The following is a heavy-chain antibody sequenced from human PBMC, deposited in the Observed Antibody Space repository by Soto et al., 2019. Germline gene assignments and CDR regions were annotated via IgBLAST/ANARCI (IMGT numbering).Heavy chain of an antibody. D-gene: IGHD1-26*01. V-gene: IGHV4-30-2*01. CDR3: ARGGGSDSFDY. Sequence: SETLSLTCTVSGASITFGGYSWSWIRQTPGKGLEWIGYINHLETTFYNPSFESRLTLSIDRAKNQFSLKLHSMSAADRAVYFCARGGGSDSFDYWGQGILVIVSS. CDR2: INHLETT. J-gene: IGHJ4*02. CDR1: GASITFGGYS.